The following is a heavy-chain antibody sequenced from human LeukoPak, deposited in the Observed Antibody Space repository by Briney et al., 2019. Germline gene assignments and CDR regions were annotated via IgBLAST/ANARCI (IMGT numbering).Heavy chain of an antibody. Sequence: GGSLRLSCAASGFTFSDYYMSWIRQAPGKGLEWVSYISSSSSYTNYADSVKGRFTISRDNAKNSLYLQMNSLRAEDTAVYYCARDGSLGELWLYATDYWGQGTLVTVSS. D-gene: IGHD3-16*01. CDR3: ARDGSLGELWLYATDY. CDR1: GFTFSDYY. CDR2: ISSSSSYT. V-gene: IGHV3-11*06. J-gene: IGHJ4*02.